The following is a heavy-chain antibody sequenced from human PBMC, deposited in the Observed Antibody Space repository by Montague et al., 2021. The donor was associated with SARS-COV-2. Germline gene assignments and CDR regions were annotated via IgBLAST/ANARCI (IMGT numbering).Heavy chain of an antibody. D-gene: IGHD3-16*01. CDR1: GGSISTYY. CDR3: ARDSFEAPLFFDY. Sequence: SLTCTVSGGSISTYYWNWIRQSPGKGLEWLGYFYYSLNTNYNPSLKGRLTISVDTSENQVSLNLRSVTAADTAVYYCARDSFEAPLFFDYWGQGILVTVSS. J-gene: IGHJ4*02. CDR2: FYYSLNT. V-gene: IGHV4-59*01.